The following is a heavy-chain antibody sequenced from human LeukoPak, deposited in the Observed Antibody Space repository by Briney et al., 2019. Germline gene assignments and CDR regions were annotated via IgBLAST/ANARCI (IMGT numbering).Heavy chain of an antibody. D-gene: IGHD2-8*01. V-gene: IGHV4-59*12. J-gene: IGHJ5*02. CDR2: IYYSGST. CDR1: GGSISSYY. Sequence: SETLSLTCTVSGGSISSYYWSWIRQPPGKGLEWIGYIYYSGSTNYNPSLKSRVTISVDTSKNQFSLQLSSLTPEDTAVYYCAGEGPNADPWGQGTLVTVSS. CDR3: AGEGPNADP.